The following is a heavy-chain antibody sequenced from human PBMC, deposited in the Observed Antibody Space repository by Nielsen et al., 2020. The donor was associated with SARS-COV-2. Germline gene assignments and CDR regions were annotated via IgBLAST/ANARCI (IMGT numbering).Heavy chain of an antibody. CDR1: GFTFSSYA. J-gene: IGHJ5*02. V-gene: IGHV3-23*01. Sequence: GESLKISCAASGFTFSSYAMSWVRQAPGKGLEWVSAISGSGGSTYYADSVKGPFTISRDNSKNTLYLQMNSLRAEDTAVYYCAKDRRDYGYYVDGNWFDRWGQGTLVTVSS. CDR2: ISGSGGST. CDR3: AKDRRDYGYYVDGNWFDR. D-gene: IGHD4-17*01.